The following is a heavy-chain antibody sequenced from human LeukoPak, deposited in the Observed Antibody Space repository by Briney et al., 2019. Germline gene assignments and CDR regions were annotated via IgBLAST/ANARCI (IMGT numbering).Heavy chain of an antibody. J-gene: IGHJ4*02. CDR2: ISGSGSTI. CDR3: ARSTVTNYFDS. V-gene: IGHV3-48*03. D-gene: IGHD4-17*01. CDR1: GFTFRGYE. Sequence: GGSLRLSCAASGFTFRGYEMNWVRQAPGKGLQWISYISGSGSTIKYVDSVKGRFTISRDNAKNSLYLQMNSVRAEDTAVYYCARSTVTNYFDSWGQGTLVTVSS.